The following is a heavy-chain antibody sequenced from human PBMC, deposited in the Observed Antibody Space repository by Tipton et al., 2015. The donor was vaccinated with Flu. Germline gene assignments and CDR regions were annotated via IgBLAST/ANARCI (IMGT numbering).Heavy chain of an antibody. J-gene: IGHJ4*02. CDR3: ARGVLVDYYFDY. D-gene: IGHD2-21*01. V-gene: IGHV3-23*01. CDR1: GFTFSTQA. Sequence: SLRLSCAASGFTFSTQAMSWVRQAPGKGLEWVSGISGSGDSTYYPDSVKGRFTISKDNSKNTLYLQMNSLRAEDTAVYHCARGVLVDYYFDYWGQGTLVTVSS. CDR2: ISGSGDST.